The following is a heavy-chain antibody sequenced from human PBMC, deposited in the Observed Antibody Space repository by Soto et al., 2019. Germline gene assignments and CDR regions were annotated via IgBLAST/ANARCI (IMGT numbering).Heavy chain of an antibody. CDR2: INHSGST. Sequence: PSETLSLTCAVYGGSLSGYYWSWIRPPPGSGLEWIGEINHSGSTNYKPSLKSRVTISVDTSKNQFSLKLSSVTAADTAVYYCARGNELGYCSSTSCYDWFDPWGQGTLVTVS. D-gene: IGHD2-2*01. CDR1: GGSLSGYY. J-gene: IGHJ5*02. V-gene: IGHV4-34*01. CDR3: ARGNELGYCSSTSCYDWFDP.